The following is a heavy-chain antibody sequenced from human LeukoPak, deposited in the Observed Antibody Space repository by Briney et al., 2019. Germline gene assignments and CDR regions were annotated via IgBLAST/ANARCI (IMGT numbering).Heavy chain of an antibody. CDR2: IRYDGSNK. CDR1: GFTFSSYG. V-gene: IGHV3-30*02. Sequence: GGSLRLSCAASGFTFSSYGMHWVRQAPGKGLGWVTFIRYDGSNKYYADSVKGRFTVSRDNSKNTLYLQMNSLRPEDTAVYNCVKRDIQYTSSSGGTFQHWGQGTLVTVSS. J-gene: IGHJ1*01. CDR3: VKRDIQYTSSSGGTFQH. D-gene: IGHD6-6*01.